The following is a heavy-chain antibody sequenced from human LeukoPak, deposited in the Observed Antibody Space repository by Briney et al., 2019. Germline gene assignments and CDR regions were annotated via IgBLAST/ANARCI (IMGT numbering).Heavy chain of an antibody. Sequence: PGGSVRLSCAASGFTFSSYAMHWVRQAPGKGLEWVAVVSGSGGSTNYADSVKGRFTISRDNSKNTLYLQMNSLRVEDTAVYYGAKDRNYDFWSCYHNYFDYWGQGTLVTVSS. J-gene: IGHJ4*02. D-gene: IGHD3-3*01. CDR3: AKDRNYDFWSCYHNYFDY. CDR1: GFTFSSYA. V-gene: IGHV3-23*01. CDR2: VSGSGGST.